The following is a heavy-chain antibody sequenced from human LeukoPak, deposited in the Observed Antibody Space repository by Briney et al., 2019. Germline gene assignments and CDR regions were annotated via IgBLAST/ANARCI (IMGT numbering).Heavy chain of an antibody. J-gene: IGHJ6*03. Sequence: ASVKVSCKASGYTSTSYGISWVRQAPGQGLEWMGWISAYNGNTNYAQKLQGRVTMTTDTSTSTAYMELRSLRSDDTAVYYCAREAGNCSSTSCYVYYYYMDVWGKGTTVTVSS. CDR3: AREAGNCSSTSCYVYYYYMDV. D-gene: IGHD2-2*01. V-gene: IGHV1-18*01. CDR2: ISAYNGNT. CDR1: GYTSTSYG.